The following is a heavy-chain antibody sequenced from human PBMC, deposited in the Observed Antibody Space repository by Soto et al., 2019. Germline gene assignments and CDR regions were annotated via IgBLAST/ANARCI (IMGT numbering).Heavy chain of an antibody. V-gene: IGHV1-18*01. J-gene: IGHJ6*02. CDR1: GYTFAYYG. CDR2: ISAYNGNT. CDR3: ARGGQECSSTGCYYHDDGMDV. Sequence: QVQLVQSGAEVKKPGASVKVSCKASGYTFAYYGIGWVRQAPGQGLEWMGWISAYNGNTHHALNLQGRVTLTTDTSTSTAYMELRSLTSDDTAVYFCARGGQECSSTGCYYHDDGMDVWGQGTTVTVSS. D-gene: IGHD2-2*01.